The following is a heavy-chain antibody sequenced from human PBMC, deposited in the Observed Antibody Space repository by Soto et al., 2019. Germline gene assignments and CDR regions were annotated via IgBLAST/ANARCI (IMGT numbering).Heavy chain of an antibody. Sequence: DVQLLESGGGLVQPGGSLRLSCAASGFAFSNHGMTWVRQAPGKGLEWVSIIDGIGGARIYYADSVKGRFTVSRDDSKNTLYLQMDSLTAEDTAIYYCVNDINWGDAGWGQGTLVTVSS. D-gene: IGHD3-16*01. CDR3: VNDINWGDAG. J-gene: IGHJ1*01. V-gene: IGHV3-23*01. CDR2: IDGIGGARI. CDR1: GFAFSNHG.